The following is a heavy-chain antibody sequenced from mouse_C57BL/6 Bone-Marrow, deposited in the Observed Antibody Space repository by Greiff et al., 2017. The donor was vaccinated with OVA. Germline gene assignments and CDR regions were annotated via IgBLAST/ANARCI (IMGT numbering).Heavy chain of an antibody. CDR1: GFPFSRYG. CDR3: ARASRGYFDV. Sequence: EVKVVESGGDLVKPGGSLKLSCAASGFPFSRYGMSWVRQTPDKRLEWVATISSGGSYTYYPDSVKGRFTISRDNAKNTLYLQMSSLKSEDTAMYYCARASRGYFDVWGTGTTVTVSS. J-gene: IGHJ1*03. V-gene: IGHV5-6*01. CDR2: ISSGGSYT.